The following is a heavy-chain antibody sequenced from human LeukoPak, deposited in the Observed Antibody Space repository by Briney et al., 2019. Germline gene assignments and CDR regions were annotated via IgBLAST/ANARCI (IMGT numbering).Heavy chain of an antibody. J-gene: IGHJ4*02. D-gene: IGHD3-22*01. CDR3: ARQSDRIVSVI. V-gene: IGHV4-4*07. CDR1: GGSITNYY. CDR2: FYTSGTT. Sequence: SETLSLTCTVSGGSITNYYWSWIRQPAGKGLEWIGRFYTSGTTNYNPSLKSRVTMSADTSKNQFSLKLSSVTAADTAVYYCARQSDRIVSVIWGQGTLVTVSS.